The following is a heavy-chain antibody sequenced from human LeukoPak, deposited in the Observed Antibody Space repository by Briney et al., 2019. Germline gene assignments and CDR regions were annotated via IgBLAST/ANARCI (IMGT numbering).Heavy chain of an antibody. Sequence: PSETLSLTCTVSGGSISSYYWSWIRQPAGKGLEWIGRIYTSGSTNYNPSLKSRVTMSVDTSKNQFSLKLSSVTAADTAVYYCARDLLTIFGVDPLDPWGQGTLVTVSS. CDR2: IYTSGST. CDR1: GGSISSYY. CDR3: ARDLLTIFGVDPLDP. D-gene: IGHD3-3*01. J-gene: IGHJ5*02. V-gene: IGHV4-4*07.